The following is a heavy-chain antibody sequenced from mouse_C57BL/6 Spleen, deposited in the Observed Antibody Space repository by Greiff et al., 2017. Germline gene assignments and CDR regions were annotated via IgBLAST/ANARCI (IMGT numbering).Heavy chain of an antibody. CDR1: GYTFTSYW. Sequence: QVQLQQPGAELVKPGASVKLSCKASGYTFTSYWMHWVKQRPGQGLEWIGMIHPNSGSTNYNEKFKSKATLTVDKSSSTAYMQLSSLTSEASAVYYGAREDDGGSDDAMDYWGQGTTVTVSS. CDR2: IHPNSGST. CDR3: AREDDGGSDDAMDY. J-gene: IGHJ4*01. V-gene: IGHV1-64*01. D-gene: IGHD1-1*02.